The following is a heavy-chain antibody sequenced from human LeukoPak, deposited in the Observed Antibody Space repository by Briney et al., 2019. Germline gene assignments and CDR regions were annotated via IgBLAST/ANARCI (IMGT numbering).Heavy chain of an antibody. CDR2: INPSGGST. Sequence: ASVKVSCKASGYTFTSYYMHWVRQAPGQGLEWMGIINPSGGSTSYAQKFQGRVTMTRDTSTSTVYMELSSLRSEDTAVYYCASLKGYCSGGSCYPTAFDYWGQGTLVTVSS. J-gene: IGHJ4*02. CDR3: ASLKGYCSGGSCYPTAFDY. V-gene: IGHV1-46*01. CDR1: GYTFTSYY. D-gene: IGHD2-15*01.